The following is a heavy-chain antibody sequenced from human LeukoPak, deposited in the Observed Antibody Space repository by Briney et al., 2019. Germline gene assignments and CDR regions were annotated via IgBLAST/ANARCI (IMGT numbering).Heavy chain of an antibody. CDR2: IYTNGES. J-gene: IGHJ5*02. D-gene: IGHD6-13*01. CDR3: ARDKYKSRWYWFDP. CDR1: GASISSYY. Sequence: SETLSLTCTVSGASISSYYLHWLRQPPGKGLEWIGYIYTNGESNYNPSLTGGVTISVDMSKDQFSLKVDSVTAADTAVYYGARDKYKSRWYWFDPWGQGTLVTVSS. V-gene: IGHV4-4*09.